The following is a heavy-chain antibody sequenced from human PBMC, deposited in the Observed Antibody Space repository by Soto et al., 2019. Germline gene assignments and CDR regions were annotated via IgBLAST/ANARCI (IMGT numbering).Heavy chain of an antibody. CDR1: GGSVSSGSYY. Sequence: SETLSLTCTVSGGSVSSGSYYWSWIRQPPGKGLEWIGYIYYSGSTNYNPSLKSRVTISVDTSKNQFSLKLSSVTAADTAVYYCARECVSTSCHNWFDPWGQGTLVTVSS. CDR3: ARECVSTSCHNWFDP. CDR2: IYYSGST. V-gene: IGHV4-61*01. D-gene: IGHD2-2*01. J-gene: IGHJ5*02.